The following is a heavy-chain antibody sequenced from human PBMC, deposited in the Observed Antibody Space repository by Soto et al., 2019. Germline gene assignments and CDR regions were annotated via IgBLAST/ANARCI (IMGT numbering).Heavy chain of an antibody. CDR2: ISWNSGSI. J-gene: IGHJ4*02. Sequence: EVQLVESGGCLVQPGRSLRLSCAASGFTFDDYAMHWVRQAPGKGLEWVSGISWNSGSIGYADSVKGRFTISRDNAKNSLYLQMNSLRAEDTALYYCAKGSVVRGPLDYWGQGTLVTVSS. CDR3: AKGSVVRGPLDY. D-gene: IGHD3-10*01. V-gene: IGHV3-9*01. CDR1: GFTFDDYA.